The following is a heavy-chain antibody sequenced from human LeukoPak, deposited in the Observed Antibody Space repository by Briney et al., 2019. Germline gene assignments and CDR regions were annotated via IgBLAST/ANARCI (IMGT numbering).Heavy chain of an antibody. V-gene: IGHV3-66*01. D-gene: IGHD6-13*01. Sequence: PGGSLRLSCAASGFTVSSNYMSWVRQAPGKGLEWVSVIYSGGSTYYADSVKGRFTISRDNSKNTLYLQMNSLRAEDTAVYYCASSLIVAAGTSLGYWGQGTLVTVSS. CDR3: ASSLIVAAGTSLGY. J-gene: IGHJ4*02. CDR1: GFTVSSNY. CDR2: IYSGGST.